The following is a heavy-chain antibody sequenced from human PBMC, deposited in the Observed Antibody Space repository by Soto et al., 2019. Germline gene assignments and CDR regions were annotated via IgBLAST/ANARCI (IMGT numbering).Heavy chain of an antibody. V-gene: IGHV4-34*01. J-gene: IGHJ1*01. CDR1: GGSFSGYY. CDR2: INHSGST. CDR3: ARGRGYSYGYFRSEYFQH. Sequence: SETLSLTCAVYGGSFSGYYWSWIRQPPGKGLEWIGEINHSGSTNYNPSLKSRVTISVDTSKNQFSLKLSSVTAADTAVYYCARGRGYSYGYFRSEYFQHWGQGTLVTVSS. D-gene: IGHD5-18*01.